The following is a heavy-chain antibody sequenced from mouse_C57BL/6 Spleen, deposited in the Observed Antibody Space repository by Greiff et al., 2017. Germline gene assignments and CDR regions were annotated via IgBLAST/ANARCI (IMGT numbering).Heavy chain of an antibody. Sequence: QVQLQQSGAELVRPGPSVKVSCKASGYAFTNYLLEWVKQRPGPGLGWIGVINPGSGGTNYNEKFKGKATLTADKSSSTAYRQLSSLTSEDSAVYFWALTGTFAYWGQGTLGTVSA. CDR2: INPGSGGT. V-gene: IGHV1-54*01. CDR1: GYAFTNYL. D-gene: IGHD4-1*01. CDR3: ALTGTFAY. J-gene: IGHJ3*01.